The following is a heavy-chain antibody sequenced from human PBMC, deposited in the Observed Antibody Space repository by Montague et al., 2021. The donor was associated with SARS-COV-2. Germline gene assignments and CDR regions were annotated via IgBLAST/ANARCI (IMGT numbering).Heavy chain of an antibody. J-gene: IGHJ5*02. Sequence: SETLSFTCTVSGDSISCTNCYWGWIRQPPGKGLDWIGTIYNSGTTYYNPSLKSRLTISIGTSKNQFSLKLTSVTAADTAVYYCARHRNYGDHALDNWFHPWGQGTLVTVSS. CDR2: IYNSGTT. D-gene: IGHD4-17*01. CDR1: GDSISCTNCY. V-gene: IGHV4-39*01. CDR3: ARHRNYGDHALDNWFHP.